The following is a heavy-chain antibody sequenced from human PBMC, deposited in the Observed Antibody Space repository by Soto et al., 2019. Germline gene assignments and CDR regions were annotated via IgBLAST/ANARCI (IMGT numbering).Heavy chain of an antibody. CDR1: GFTFSSYS. CDR2: ISSSSSYI. J-gene: IGHJ6*02. CDR3: ARDGGYCSSTSCYVASYYYYYGMDV. V-gene: IGHV3-21*01. D-gene: IGHD2-2*01. Sequence: PGGSLRLSCAASGFTFSSYSMNWVRQAPGKGLEWVSSISSSSSYIYYADSVKGRFTISRDNAKNSLYLQMNSLRAEDTAVYYCARDGGYCSSTSCYVASYYYYYGMDVWGQGTTVTVSS.